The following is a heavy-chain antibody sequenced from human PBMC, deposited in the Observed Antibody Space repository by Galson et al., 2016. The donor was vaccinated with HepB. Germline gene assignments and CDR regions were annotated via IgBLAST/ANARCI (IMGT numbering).Heavy chain of an antibody. J-gene: IGHJ4*01. CDR3: AKDLGGQWLVFDY. CDR2: ISGGSQYI. D-gene: IGHD6-19*01. CDR1: GFSFSSQS. Sequence: SLRLSCAASGFSFSSQSMTWVRQAPGKGLEWVSSISGGSQYIYYADSVKGRFTISRDNAKNSLYLHLSSLTTEDTAVYYCAKDLGGQWLVFDYWGHGTLVTVSS. V-gene: IGHV3-21*04.